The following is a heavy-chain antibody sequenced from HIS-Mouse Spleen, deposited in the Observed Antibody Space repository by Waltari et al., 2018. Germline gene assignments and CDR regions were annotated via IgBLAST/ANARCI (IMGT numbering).Heavy chain of an antibody. V-gene: IGHV3-9*01. D-gene: IGHD1-26*01. CDR3: AKDSGSPLAFDI. Sequence: EVQLVESGGGSVQPGRSLRLSCAASGFTFDDYARHWVRQAPGKGLEWVSGISWNSGSIGYADSVKGRFTISRDNAKNSLYLQMNSLRAEDTALYYCAKDSGSPLAFDIWGQGTMVTVSS. J-gene: IGHJ3*02. CDR2: ISWNSGSI. CDR1: GFTFDDYA.